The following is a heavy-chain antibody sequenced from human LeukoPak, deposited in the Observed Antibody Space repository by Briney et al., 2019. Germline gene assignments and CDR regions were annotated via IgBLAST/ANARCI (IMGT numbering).Heavy chain of an antibody. J-gene: IGHJ4*02. Sequence: GGSLRLSCAASGFTFSSYGMHWVRQAPGKGLEWVAFIRYDGSNKYYADSVKGRFTISRDNAKNSLYLQMNSLRAEDTAVYYCARDPAPKQLVARGKYFDYWGQGTLVTVSS. V-gene: IGHV3-30*02. CDR2: IRYDGSNK. CDR3: ARDPAPKQLVARGKYFDY. D-gene: IGHD6-6*01. CDR1: GFTFSSYG.